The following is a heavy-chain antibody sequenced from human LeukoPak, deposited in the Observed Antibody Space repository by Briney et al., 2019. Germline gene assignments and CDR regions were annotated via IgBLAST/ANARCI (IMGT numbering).Heavy chain of an antibody. CDR2: IYTSGST. Sequence: AESLSLSCAASGCSFSSYDWSWVRQAPGKGLEWIGYIYTSGSTNYNPSLKSRLTISVDTSKNQFSLKLSSVPAADTAVYYCARIRLLGAFDIWGQGTMVTVSS. CDR3: ARIRLLGAFDI. D-gene: IGHD7-27*01. V-gene: IGHV4-4*09. CDR1: GCSFSSYD. J-gene: IGHJ3*02.